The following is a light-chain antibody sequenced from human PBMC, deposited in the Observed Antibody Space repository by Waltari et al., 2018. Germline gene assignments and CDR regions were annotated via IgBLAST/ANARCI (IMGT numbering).Light chain of an antibody. Sequence: ELVLTQSPGPLSLSPGERATLACRASQSVSSNYLVWYQQKPGQAPRLLIYGSSSRATGIPDRFSGSGSGTDFTLTISRLVPEDFAVYYCQQYGSSPPYTFGQGTKLEIK. CDR2: GSS. V-gene: IGKV3-20*01. CDR1: QSVSSNY. J-gene: IGKJ2*01. CDR3: QQYGSSPPYT.